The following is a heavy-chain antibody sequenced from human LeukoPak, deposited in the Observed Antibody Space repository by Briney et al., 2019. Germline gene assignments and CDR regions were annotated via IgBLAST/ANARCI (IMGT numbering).Heavy chain of an antibody. Sequence: ASVKVSCKASGGTFSSYAISWVRQAPGQGLEWMGGIIPIFGTANYAQKFQGRVTITADESTSTAYMELSSLRSEDTAVYYCAEGLVIINSNYYYYGMDVWGQGTTVTVSS. V-gene: IGHV1-69*13. J-gene: IGHJ6*02. D-gene: IGHD3-9*01. CDR3: AEGLVIINSNYYYYGMDV. CDR2: IIPIFGTA. CDR1: GGTFSSYA.